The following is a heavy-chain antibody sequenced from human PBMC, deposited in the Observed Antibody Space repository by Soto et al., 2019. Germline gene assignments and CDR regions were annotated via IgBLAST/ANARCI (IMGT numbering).Heavy chain of an antibody. D-gene: IGHD4-17*01. Sequence: QVQLVESGGGVVQPGRSLRLSCAASGFTFSSYAMHWVRQAPGKGLEWVAVISYDGSNKYYADSVKGRFTISRDNSKNTLYLQMNSLRAEDTAVYYCARDDYGGNFAFDIWGQGTMVTVSS. CDR2: ISYDGSNK. CDR1: GFTFSSYA. J-gene: IGHJ3*02. CDR3: ARDDYGGNFAFDI. V-gene: IGHV3-30-3*01.